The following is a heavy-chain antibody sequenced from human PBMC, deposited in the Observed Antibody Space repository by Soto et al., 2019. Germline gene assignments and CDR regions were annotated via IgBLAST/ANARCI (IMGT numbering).Heavy chain of an antibody. CDR2: ISYDGSNK. Sequence: QVQLVESGGGVVQPGRSLRLSCAASGFTFSSYGMHWVRQAPGKGLEWVAVISYDGSNKYYADSVKGRFTISRDNTKNPLYLQMNSLRAEDTAVYYCAPGDGYSYGYLLFDYWGQGTLVTVSS. D-gene: IGHD5-18*01. V-gene: IGHV3-30*03. CDR3: APGDGYSYGYLLFDY. J-gene: IGHJ4*02. CDR1: GFTFSSYG.